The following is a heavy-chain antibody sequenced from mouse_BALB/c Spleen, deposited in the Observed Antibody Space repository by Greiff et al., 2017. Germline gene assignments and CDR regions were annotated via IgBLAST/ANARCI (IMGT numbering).Heavy chain of an antibody. CDR1: GDSITSGY. J-gene: IGHJ1*01. Sequence: VQLKESGPSLVKPSQTLSLTCSVTGDSITSGYWNWIRKFPGNKLEYMGYISYSGSTYYNPSLKSRISITRDTSKNQYYLQLNSVTTEDTATYYCARLYDGYNWYFDVWGAGTTVTVSS. CDR2: ISYSGST. CDR3: ARLYDGYNWYFDV. D-gene: IGHD2-3*01. V-gene: IGHV3-8*02.